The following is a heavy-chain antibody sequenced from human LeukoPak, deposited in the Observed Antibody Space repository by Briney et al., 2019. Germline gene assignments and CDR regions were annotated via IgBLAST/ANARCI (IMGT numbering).Heavy chain of an antibody. CDR3: ARSGGWAYGDYDGFIAFDI. CDR1: GYTFTNHG. CDR2: ISTYNGNT. D-gene: IGHD4-17*01. Sequence: GASVKVSCKASGYTFTNHGISWVRQAPGQGLEWMGWISTYNGNTNYAQKPQGRVTMTTDTSTSTAYMELRSLGSDDTAVYYCARSGGWAYGDYDGFIAFDIWGQGTMVTVSS. V-gene: IGHV1-18*01. J-gene: IGHJ3*02.